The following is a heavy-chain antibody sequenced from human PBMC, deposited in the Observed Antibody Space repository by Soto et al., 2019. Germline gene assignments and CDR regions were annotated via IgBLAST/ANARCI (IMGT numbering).Heavy chain of an antibody. D-gene: IGHD3-22*01. CDR2: IYAGGNT. Sequence: PGGSLSLSCAASGFSVSSNYMSWVRQAPGKGLEWVSVIYAGGNTHYADSVEGRFTISRDNSNNMLYLQMNSLRAEDTAVYYCVREKVTMIVGFYYFDYWGQGTRVTVSS. V-gene: IGHV3-66*01. CDR3: VREKVTMIVGFYYFDY. CDR1: GFSVSSNY. J-gene: IGHJ4*02.